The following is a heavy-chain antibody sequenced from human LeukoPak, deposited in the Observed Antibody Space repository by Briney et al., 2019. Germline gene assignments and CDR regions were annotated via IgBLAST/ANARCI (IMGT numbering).Heavy chain of an antibody. V-gene: IGHV3-30*02. Sequence: GGSLRLSCAASGFTFSSYGMHWVRQAPGKGLEWVAFIRYDGSNKYYADSVKGRFTISRDNSKNTLYLQMNSLRAEDTAVYYCAKDSMVVSGVFDSWGQGTLVTVSS. CDR1: GFTFSSYG. CDR3: AKDSMVVSGVFDS. D-gene: IGHD2-15*01. J-gene: IGHJ4*02. CDR2: IRYDGSNK.